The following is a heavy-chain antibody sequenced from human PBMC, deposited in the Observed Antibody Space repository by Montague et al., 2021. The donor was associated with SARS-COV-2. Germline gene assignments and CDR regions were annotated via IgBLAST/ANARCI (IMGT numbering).Heavy chain of an antibody. D-gene: IGHD3-10*01. CDR3: TRAVWGVQDY. Sequence: CAISGDSVSSNSVSWNWIRQSPSRGLEWLGRTYYRSKWSNEYALSVESRITITPDTSKNQLSLQLTSVTPEDTAVYYYTRAVWGVQDYWGQGSLVTVSS. CDR1: GDSVSSNSVS. V-gene: IGHV6-1*01. J-gene: IGHJ4*02. CDR2: TYYRSKWSN.